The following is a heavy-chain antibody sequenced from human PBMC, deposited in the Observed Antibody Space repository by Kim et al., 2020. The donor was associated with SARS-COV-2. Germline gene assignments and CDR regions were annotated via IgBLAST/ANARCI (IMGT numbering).Heavy chain of an antibody. Sequence: GGSLRLSCAASGFTFSSYSMNWVRQAPGKGLEWVSSISSSSSYIYYADSVKGRFTISRDNAKNSLYLQMNSLRAEDTAVYYCARAYCSSTSCYTFYFDYWGQGTLVTVSS. CDR1: GFTFSSYS. CDR3: ARAYCSSTSCYTFYFDY. V-gene: IGHV3-21*01. J-gene: IGHJ4*02. D-gene: IGHD2-2*02. CDR2: ISSSSSYI.